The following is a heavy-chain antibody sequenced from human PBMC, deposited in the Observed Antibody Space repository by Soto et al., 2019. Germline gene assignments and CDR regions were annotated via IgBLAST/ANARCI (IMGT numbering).Heavy chain of an antibody. CDR3: ARVLQGANLGELSLNWFDP. V-gene: IGHV4-34*01. D-gene: IGHD3-16*02. J-gene: IGHJ5*02. CDR1: GGSFSGYY. CDR2: INHSGST. Sequence: SETLSLTCAVYGGSFSGYYWSWIRQPPGKGLEWIGEINHSGSTNYNPSLKSRVTISVDTSKNQFSLKLSSVTAADTAVYYCARVLQGANLGELSLNWFDPWGQGTLVTVSS.